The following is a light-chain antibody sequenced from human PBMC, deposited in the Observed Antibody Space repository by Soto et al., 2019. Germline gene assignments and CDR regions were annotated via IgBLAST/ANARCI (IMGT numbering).Light chain of an antibody. J-gene: IGLJ3*02. CDR2: KNN. CDR3: QSYDNILSGPL. CDR1: GSNVGASYD. Sequence: QSVLTQPPSVSGAPGQTITMSCTGSGSNVGASYDVHWYQVLPGAGPRLLIYKNNNRPSGVPDRFSGSKSGTSASLAITGLRAEDEADYYCQSYDNILSGPLFGGVTTVTVL. V-gene: IGLV1-40*01.